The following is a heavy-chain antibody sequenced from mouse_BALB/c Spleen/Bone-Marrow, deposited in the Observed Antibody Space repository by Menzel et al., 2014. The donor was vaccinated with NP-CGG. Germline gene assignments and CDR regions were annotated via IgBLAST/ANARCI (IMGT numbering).Heavy chain of an antibody. Sequence: EVKLMESGGGLVQPGGSMKLSCVASGFTFSNYWMNWVRQSPEKGLEWVAEIRLKSNNYATHYAESVKGRFTISRDDSKRSVFLQMNNLRAEDPGICYCTRRGRGYAMDYWGQGTSVTVSS. CDR3: TRRGRGYAMDY. J-gene: IGHJ4*01. V-gene: IGHV6-6*02. CDR1: GFTFSNYW. CDR2: IRLKSNNYAT.